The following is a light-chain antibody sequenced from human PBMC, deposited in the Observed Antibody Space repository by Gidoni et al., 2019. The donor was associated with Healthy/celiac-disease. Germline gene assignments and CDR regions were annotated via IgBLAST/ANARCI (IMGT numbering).Light chain of an antibody. J-gene: IGKJ4*01. CDR3: QQYGSSYLT. Sequence: EIVLTQSPGTLSLSPGKRSTLSCRASQSVSSSYLAWYQQNPGQAPRLLIYGASSRATGIPDRFSGSGSGTDFTLTISRLEPEDFAVYYCQQYGSSYLTFXGXTKVEIK. CDR1: QSVSSSY. CDR2: GAS. V-gene: IGKV3-20*01.